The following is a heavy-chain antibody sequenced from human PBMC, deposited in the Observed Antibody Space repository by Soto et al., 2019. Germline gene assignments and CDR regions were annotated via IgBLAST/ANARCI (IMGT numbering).Heavy chain of an antibody. V-gene: IGHV3-49*04. Sequence: GGSLRLSCTASGFTFGDYAMSWVRQAPGKGLEWVGFIRSKAYGGTTEYAASVKGRFTISRDDSKSIAYLQMNSLKTEDTAVYYCTRGEGYSSSWYLGMDVWGKGTTVTVSS. J-gene: IGHJ6*04. CDR3: TRGEGYSSSWYLGMDV. CDR2: IRSKAYGGTT. CDR1: GFTFGDYA. D-gene: IGHD6-13*01.